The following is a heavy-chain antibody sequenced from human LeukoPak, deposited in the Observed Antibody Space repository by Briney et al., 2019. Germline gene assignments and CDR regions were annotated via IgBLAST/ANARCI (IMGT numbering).Heavy chain of an antibody. J-gene: IGHJ4*02. Sequence: PSETLSLTCAVYGGSFSGYYWSWIRQPPGKGLEWIGEINHSGSTNYNPSLKSRVTISVDTSKNQFSLKLSSVTAADTAVYYCASRVGGPAYYFDYWGQGTLVTVSS. CDR3: ASRVGGPAYYFDY. CDR1: GGSFSGYY. D-gene: IGHD1-26*01. CDR2: INHSGST. V-gene: IGHV4-34*01.